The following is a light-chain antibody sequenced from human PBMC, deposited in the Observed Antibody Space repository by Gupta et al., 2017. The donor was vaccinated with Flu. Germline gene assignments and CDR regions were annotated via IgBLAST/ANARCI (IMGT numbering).Light chain of an antibody. CDR3: APYRDSGIAV. CDR2: KRN. V-gene: IGLV8-61*01. CDR1: SGSVATSDY. J-gene: IGLJ2*01. Sequence: TATITWGGTSGSVATSDYHGWYQQPTAHAHRLLFYKRNRRSAGVPGRFSGSSGGNKAALTITGAEEDDESDYYCAPYRDSGIAVFGGGTRLTVL.